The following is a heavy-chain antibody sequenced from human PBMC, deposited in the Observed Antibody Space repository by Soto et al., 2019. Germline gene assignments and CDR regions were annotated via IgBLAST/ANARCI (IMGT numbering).Heavy chain of an antibody. V-gene: IGHV3-21*01. J-gene: IGHJ5*02. D-gene: IGHD5-18*01. Sequence: GGSLRLSCAASGFTFSTYSMNWVRQAPGKGLEWVSSISSSSSYIYYADSVKGRFTISRDNAKNSLYLQMNSLRAEDTAVYYCARDWAQYSNAENWFDPWGQGTLVTVSS. CDR2: ISSSSSYI. CDR1: GFTFSTYS. CDR3: ARDWAQYSNAENWFDP.